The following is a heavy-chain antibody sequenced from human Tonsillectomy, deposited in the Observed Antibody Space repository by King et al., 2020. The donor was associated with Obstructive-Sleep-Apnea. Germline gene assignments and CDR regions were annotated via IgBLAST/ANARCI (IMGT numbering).Heavy chain of an antibody. J-gene: IGHJ4*02. Sequence: HVQLVESGVGLVKPGGSLRLSCAASGFTFRDYYMSWIRQAAGKGLEWVSYISSSSSYTKYADSVKGRFTISRDNAKNSLYLQMNSLRAEDTAVYYCAIGLDYYGSGSYGYWGQGTLVTVSS. V-gene: IGHV3-11*06. D-gene: IGHD3-10*01. CDR1: GFTFRDYY. CDR2: ISSSSSYT. CDR3: AIGLDYYGSGSYGY.